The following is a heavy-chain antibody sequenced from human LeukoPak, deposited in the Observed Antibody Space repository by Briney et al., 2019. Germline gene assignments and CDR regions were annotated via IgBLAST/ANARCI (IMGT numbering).Heavy chain of an antibody. CDR2: INPSGGST. J-gene: IGHJ5*02. CDR1: GYTFTSYY. V-gene: IGHV1-46*01. CDR3: ARVGYDFWSGYTYNWFDP. D-gene: IGHD3-3*01. Sequence: ASVKVSCKAPGYTFTSYYMHWVRQAPGQGLEWMGIINPSGGSTSYAQKFQGRVTMTRDTSTSTVYMELSSLRSEDTAVYYCARVGYDFWSGYTYNWFDPWGQGTLVTVSS.